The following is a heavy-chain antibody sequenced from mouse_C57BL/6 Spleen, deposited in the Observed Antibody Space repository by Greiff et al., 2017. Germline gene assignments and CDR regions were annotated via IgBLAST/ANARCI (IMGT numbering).Heavy chain of an antibody. Sequence: QVQLQQSGAELVRPGASVTLSCKASSYTFTDYEMHWVKQTPVRGLEWIGAIDPETGGTAYNQKFKGKAILTADKSSSTAYMELRSLTAEDSAVYYCTRSTTVNFDYWGQGTTLTVSS. CDR1: SYTFTDYE. CDR3: TRSTTVNFDY. V-gene: IGHV1-15*01. J-gene: IGHJ2*01. CDR2: IDPETGGT. D-gene: IGHD2-1*01.